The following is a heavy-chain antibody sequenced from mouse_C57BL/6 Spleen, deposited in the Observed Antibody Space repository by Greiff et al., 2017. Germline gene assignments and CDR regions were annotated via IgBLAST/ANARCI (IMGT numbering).Heavy chain of an antibody. CDR3: ARPPVVADWYFDV. CDR2: ISSGGSYT. D-gene: IGHD1-1*01. Sequence: VHLVESGGDLVKPGGSLKLSCAASGFTFSSYGMSWVRQTPDKRLEWVATISSGGSYTYYPDSVKGRFTISRDNAKNTLYLQMSSLKSEDTAMYYCARPPVVADWYFDVWGTGTTVTVSS. J-gene: IGHJ1*03. V-gene: IGHV5-6*01. CDR1: GFTFSSYG.